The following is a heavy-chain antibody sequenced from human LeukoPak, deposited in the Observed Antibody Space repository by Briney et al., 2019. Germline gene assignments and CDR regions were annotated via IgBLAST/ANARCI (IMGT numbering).Heavy chain of an antibody. D-gene: IGHD6-6*01. CDR3: AKGSSSEPYMDA. V-gene: IGHV3-43*01. Sequence: PGGSLRLSCAASGFTFDDYTMHWVRQAPGKGLEWVSLISWDGGSTYYADSVKGRFTISRDNSKNSLYLQMNSLRTEDTALYYCAKGSSSEPYMDAWGKGTTVTVSS. J-gene: IGHJ6*03. CDR2: ISWDGGST. CDR1: GFTFDDYT.